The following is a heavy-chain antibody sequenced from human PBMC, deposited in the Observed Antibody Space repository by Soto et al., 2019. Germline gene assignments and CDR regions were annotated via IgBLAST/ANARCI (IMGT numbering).Heavy chain of an antibody. J-gene: IGHJ4*02. CDR1: GFTFISYG. CDR2: ISYDGSNK. Sequence: PGGSLRLSCASSGFTFISYGMHWVRQAPGKGLEWVAFISYDGSNKYYADSVKGRFTISRDNYKNTLYLQMTSLRAEATAVYYCANLLMVRCAPVDDWGQGTMVTVSS. CDR3: ANLLMVRCAPVDD. V-gene: IGHV3-30*18. D-gene: IGHD3-10*01.